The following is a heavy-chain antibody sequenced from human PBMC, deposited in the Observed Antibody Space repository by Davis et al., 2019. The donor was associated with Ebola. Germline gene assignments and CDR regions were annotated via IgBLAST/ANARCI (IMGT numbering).Heavy chain of an antibody. D-gene: IGHD1-26*01. CDR3: ARVSGIQYYFDY. CDR1: GFTFSPYS. CDR2: ISSSSSYI. V-gene: IGHV3-21*01. Sequence: GGSLRLSCAASGFTFSPYSMNWVRQAPGKGLEWVSSISSSSSYIYYADSVKGRFTISRDNAKNSLYLQMNSLRAEDTAVYYCARVSGIQYYFDYWGQGTLVTVSS. J-gene: IGHJ4*01.